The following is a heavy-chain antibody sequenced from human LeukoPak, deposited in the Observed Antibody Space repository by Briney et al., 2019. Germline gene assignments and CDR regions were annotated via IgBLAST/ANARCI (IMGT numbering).Heavy chain of an antibody. Sequence: GGSLRLSCAASGFTFDDYGMSWVRQAPGKGLEWVANIKQDGSEKYYVDSVKGRFTISRDNAKNSLYLQMNSLRAEDTAVYYCARGPPEYSSGWNQDYWGQGTLVTVSS. V-gene: IGHV3-7*01. J-gene: IGHJ4*02. CDR3: ARGPPEYSSGWNQDY. CDR1: GFTFDDYG. CDR2: IKQDGSEK. D-gene: IGHD6-19*01.